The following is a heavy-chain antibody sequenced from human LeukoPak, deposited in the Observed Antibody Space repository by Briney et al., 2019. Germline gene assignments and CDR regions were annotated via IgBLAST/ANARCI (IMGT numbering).Heavy chain of an antibody. CDR3: AKTRPLDSSSWSHGDY. CDR1: GFTFSNYA. J-gene: IGHJ4*02. CDR2: VSGSGRNT. Sequence: GGSLRLSCAGSGFTFSNYAMTWVRQAPGKGLEWVSSVSGSGRNTFYPDSVEGRFTISRDNSKNTLYLQMNSLRAEDTAVYYCAKTRPLDSSSWSHGDYWGQGTLVTVSS. D-gene: IGHD6-13*01. V-gene: IGHV3-23*01.